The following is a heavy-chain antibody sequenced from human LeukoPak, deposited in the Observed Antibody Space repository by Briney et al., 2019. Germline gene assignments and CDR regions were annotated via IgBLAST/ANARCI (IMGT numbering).Heavy chain of an antibody. CDR3: AKDGSGSQGNWFDP. CDR2: ISYDGSNK. Sequence: GGSLRLSCAASGFTFSNFWMSWVRQAPGKGLEWVAVISYDGSNKYYADSVKGRFTISRDNSKNTLYLQMNSLRAEDTAVYYCAKDGSGSQGNWFDPWGQGTLVTVSS. CDR1: GFTFSNFW. D-gene: IGHD3-10*01. J-gene: IGHJ5*02. V-gene: IGHV3-30*18.